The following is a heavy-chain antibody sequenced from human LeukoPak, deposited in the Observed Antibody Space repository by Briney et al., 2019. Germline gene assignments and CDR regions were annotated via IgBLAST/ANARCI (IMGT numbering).Heavy chain of an antibody. D-gene: IGHD5-18*01. J-gene: IGHJ4*02. V-gene: IGHV1-24*01. CDR3: ATAQRRYCYGFSDY. CDR2: FDPEDGET. CDR1: GYTLTELS. Sequence: ASVKVSCKVSGYTLTELSMHWVRQAPGKGLEWMGGFDPEDGETIYAQKFQGRVTMTEDTSTDTAYMELSSLRSEDTAVYYCATAQRRYCYGFSDYWGQGTLVTVSS.